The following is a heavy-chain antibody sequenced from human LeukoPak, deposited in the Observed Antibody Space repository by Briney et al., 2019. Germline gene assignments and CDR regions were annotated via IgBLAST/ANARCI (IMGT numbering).Heavy chain of an antibody. D-gene: IGHD3-10*01. CDR2: IYHSGST. V-gene: IGHV4-31*03. CDR1: GGSITSGDYH. CDR3: ARVESYLGYFDY. Sequence: PSETLSLTCTVSGGSITSGDYHWSWIRQYPGKGLEWIGYIYHSGSTYYNPSLKSRLTISVDTSKNQFSLKLSSVTAADTAVYYCARVESYLGYFDYWGQGTLVTVSS. J-gene: IGHJ4*02.